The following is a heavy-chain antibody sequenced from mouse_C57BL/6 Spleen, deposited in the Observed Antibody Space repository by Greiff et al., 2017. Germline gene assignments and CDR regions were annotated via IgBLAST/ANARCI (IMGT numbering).Heavy chain of an antibody. V-gene: IGHV3-4*01. Sequence: EVQLVESGPALVKPSQTVSLTCTVTGYSITNGNHWWNWIRQVSGSKLEWIGYISSSGSTDSNPSLKSRISITSDTSKNQLFLQVNSVTTEDIATYYGARENDYEYFDYWGQGTTLTVAS. J-gene: IGHJ2*01. CDR2: ISSSGST. CDR1: GYSITNGNHW. CDR3: ARENDYEYFDY. D-gene: IGHD2-4*01.